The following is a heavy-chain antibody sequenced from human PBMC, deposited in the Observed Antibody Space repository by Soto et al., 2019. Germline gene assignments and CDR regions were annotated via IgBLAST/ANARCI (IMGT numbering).Heavy chain of an antibody. D-gene: IGHD3-16*01. CDR3: VKVFVMMDNYWHMAV. J-gene: IGHJ6*02. CDR1: GFTLSDHY. V-gene: IGHV3-72*01. Sequence: GGSLRLSCETSGFTLSDHYIDWVRQAPGKGLEWVGRTRNKDRSYTTEYAASVKGRFAISRADSENSLYLQMNSLKAEDTAVYFCVKVFVMMDNYWHMAVWVPDTTLIVS. CDR2: TRNKDRSYTT.